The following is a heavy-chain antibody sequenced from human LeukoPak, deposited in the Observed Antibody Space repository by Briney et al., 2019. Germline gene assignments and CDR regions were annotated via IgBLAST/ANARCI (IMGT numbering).Heavy chain of an antibody. D-gene: IGHD2-8*01. CDR3: ARLYKYAFDI. V-gene: IGHV4-39*01. CDR1: GGSISSGSYY. Sequence: SETLSLTCTVSGGSISSGSYYWGWIRQPPGKGLEWIGSIYYSGSTYYNPSLKSRVTISVDTSKNQFSLKLSSVTAADTAVYYCARLYKYAFDIWGQGTMVTVSS. J-gene: IGHJ3*02. CDR2: IYYSGST.